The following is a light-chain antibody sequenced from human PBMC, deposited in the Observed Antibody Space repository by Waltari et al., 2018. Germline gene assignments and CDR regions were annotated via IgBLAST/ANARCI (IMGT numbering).Light chain of an antibody. V-gene: IGKV1-39*01. J-gene: IGKJ1*01. Sequence: DIQMTQSPSSLSASVGDRVTITCRASQSISSYLNWYQQKPGKAPKLLIYAASSLQSGVPSRFSGSGSGTDFTPTISSLQPEDFATYYCQQSYSTPVFGQGTKVEIK. CDR2: AAS. CDR3: QQSYSTPV. CDR1: QSISSY.